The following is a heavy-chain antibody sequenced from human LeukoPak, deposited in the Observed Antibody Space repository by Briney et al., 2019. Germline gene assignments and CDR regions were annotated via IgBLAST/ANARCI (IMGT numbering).Heavy chain of an antibody. D-gene: IGHD6-13*01. Sequence: ASVKVSCKASGGTFSSYAISWVRQAPGQGLEWMGGIIPIFDTANYAQKFQGRVTITTDESTSTAYMELSSLRSEDTAVYYCARYSSTLRGLDYWGQGTLVTVSS. J-gene: IGHJ4*02. CDR1: GGTFSSYA. V-gene: IGHV1-69*05. CDR3: ARYSSTLRGLDY. CDR2: IIPIFDTA.